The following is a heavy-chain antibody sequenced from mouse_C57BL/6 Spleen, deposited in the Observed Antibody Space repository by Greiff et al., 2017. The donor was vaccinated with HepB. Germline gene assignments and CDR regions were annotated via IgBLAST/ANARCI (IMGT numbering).Heavy chain of an antibody. Sequence: VMLVESGAELVRPGTSVKVSCKASGYAFTNYLIEWVKQRPGQGLEWIGVINPGSGGTNYNEKFKGKATLTADKSSSTAYMQLSSLTSEDSAVYFCARCYYDYDGDYWGQGTTLTVSS. CDR2: INPGSGGT. CDR1: GYAFTNYL. CDR3: ARCYYDYDGDY. D-gene: IGHD2-4*01. V-gene: IGHV1-54*01. J-gene: IGHJ2*01.